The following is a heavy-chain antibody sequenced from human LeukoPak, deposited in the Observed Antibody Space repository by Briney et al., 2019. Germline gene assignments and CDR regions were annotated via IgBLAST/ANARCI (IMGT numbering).Heavy chain of an antibody. V-gene: IGHV3-48*03. CDR3: ARKYCTNGVCYGLDAFDI. CDR1: GFTFSSYE. D-gene: IGHD2-8*01. CDR2: ISRSGSTI. J-gene: IGHJ3*02. Sequence: GGSLRLSCAASGFTFSSYEMNWVRQAPGKGLEWVSYISRSGSTIYYADSLKGRFTISRDNAKNSLYLQMNSLRAEDTAVYYCARKYCTNGVCYGLDAFDIWGQGTMVTVSS.